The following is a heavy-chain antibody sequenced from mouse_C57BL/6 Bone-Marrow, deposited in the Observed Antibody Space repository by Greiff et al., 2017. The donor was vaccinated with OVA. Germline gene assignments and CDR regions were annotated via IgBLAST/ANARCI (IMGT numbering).Heavy chain of an antibody. D-gene: IGHD2-3*01. CDR2: INPNNGGT. V-gene: IGHV1-26*01. Sequence: EVQLQQSGPELVKPGASVKISCKASGYTFTDYYMNWVKQSHGKSLEWIGDINPNNGGTSYNQKFKGKATLTVDKSSSTAYMELRSLTSEDSAVYYCARGWFIWYFDVWGTGTTVTVSS. J-gene: IGHJ1*03. CDR1: GYTFTDYY. CDR3: ARGWFIWYFDV.